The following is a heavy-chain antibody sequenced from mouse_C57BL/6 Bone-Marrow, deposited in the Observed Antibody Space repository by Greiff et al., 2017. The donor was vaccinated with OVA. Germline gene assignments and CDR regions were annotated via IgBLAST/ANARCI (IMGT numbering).Heavy chain of an antibody. Sequence: EVQLVESGGGLVQPGGSLKLSCAASGFTFSDYYMYWVRQTPEKRLEWVAYISNGGGSTYYLDTVKGRFTISRDNAKNTLYLQMSRLKSEDTAMYYCARLSYLYAMDYWGQGTTVTVSS. CDR3: ARLSYLYAMDY. D-gene: IGHD5-5*01. CDR2: ISNGGGST. J-gene: IGHJ4*01. V-gene: IGHV5-12*01. CDR1: GFTFSDYY.